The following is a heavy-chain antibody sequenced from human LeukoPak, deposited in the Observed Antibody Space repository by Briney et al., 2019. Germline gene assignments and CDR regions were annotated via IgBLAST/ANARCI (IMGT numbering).Heavy chain of an antibody. CDR1: GDISNKYV. CDR2: VIPLFNTP. V-gene: IGHV1-69*05. D-gene: IGHD3-10*01. CDR3: ARVDRNHCYMDV. J-gene: IGHJ6*03. Sequence: SVTVSCKASGDISNKYVITWVRQAPGQGLEWMGGVIPLFNTPNYAQRFQGRVTITTDQSTHTSHMELRTLRSEDRAVYYCARVDRNHCYMDVWGKGTTVTVSS.